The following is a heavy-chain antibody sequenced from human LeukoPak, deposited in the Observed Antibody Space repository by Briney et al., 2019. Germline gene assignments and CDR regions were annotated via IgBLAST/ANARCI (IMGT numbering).Heavy chain of an antibody. D-gene: IGHD6-19*01. CDR2: IYYSGST. CDR3: ARVGSGAIGYFDL. CDR1: GGSISSYY. Sequence: NPSETLSLTCTVSGGSISSYYWSWIRQPPGKGLEWIGYIYYSGSTNYNPSLKSRVTISVDTSKNQFSLKLSSVTAADTAVCYCARVGSGAIGYFDLWGRGTLVTVSS. J-gene: IGHJ2*01. V-gene: IGHV4-59*01.